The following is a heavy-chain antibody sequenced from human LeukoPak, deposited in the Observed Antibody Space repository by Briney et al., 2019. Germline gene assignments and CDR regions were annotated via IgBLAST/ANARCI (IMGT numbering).Heavy chain of an antibody. CDR3: VRGTVAAGSAWFDP. Sequence: ASVKVSCTASGYTFTNYYMHWVRQAPGQGLEWMGIINPSGNSTSYAQKFQGRVTMTRDTSTSTVYMELSSLRSEDTAVYYCVRGTVAAGSAWFDPWGQGTLVTVSS. CDR1: GYTFTNYY. CDR2: INPSGNST. V-gene: IGHV1-46*01. J-gene: IGHJ5*02. D-gene: IGHD6-13*01.